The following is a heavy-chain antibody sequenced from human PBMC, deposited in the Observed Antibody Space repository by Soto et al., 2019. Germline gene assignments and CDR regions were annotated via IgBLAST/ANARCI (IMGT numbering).Heavy chain of an antibody. D-gene: IGHD3-3*01. V-gene: IGHV3-23*01. CDR1: GFIFSNYV. Sequence: HPGGSLRLSCGASGFIFSNYVMSWVRQAPGKGPEWASAIAGDASGTYYADSVKGRFTISRDNSKNMLSLEMSSLRTEDTAVYYCVKGSSSHRPYYFDYWGLGTLVTVSS. J-gene: IGHJ4*02. CDR3: VKGSSSHRPYYFDY. CDR2: IAGDASGT.